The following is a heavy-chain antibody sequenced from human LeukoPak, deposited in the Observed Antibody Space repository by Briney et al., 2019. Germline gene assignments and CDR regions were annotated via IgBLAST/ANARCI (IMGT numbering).Heavy chain of an antibody. D-gene: IGHD6-19*01. Sequence: GGSLRLSCAASGFTFSSYAMSWVRQAPGKGLEWVSAISGSGGSTYYADSVKGRFTISRDNSENTLYLQMNSLRAEDTAVYYCARRGSSGWYDYWGQGTLVTVSS. CDR1: GFTFSSYA. CDR3: ARRGSSGWYDY. V-gene: IGHV3-23*01. CDR2: ISGSGGST. J-gene: IGHJ4*02.